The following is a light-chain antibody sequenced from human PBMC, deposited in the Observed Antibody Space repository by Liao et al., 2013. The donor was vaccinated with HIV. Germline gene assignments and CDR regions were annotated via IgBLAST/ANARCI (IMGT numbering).Light chain of an antibody. V-gene: IGLV3-1*01. CDR3: QTWDSNSWV. CDR2: EDT. CDR1: KLGDEY. J-gene: IGLJ3*02. Sequence: SYELTQPPSVSVSPGQTASITCSGDKLGDEYASWYQQKPGQSPVLVIYEDTKRPSGIPERFSGSNSGNTATLTISGTQALDEADYYCQTWDSNSWVFGGGTKLTVL.